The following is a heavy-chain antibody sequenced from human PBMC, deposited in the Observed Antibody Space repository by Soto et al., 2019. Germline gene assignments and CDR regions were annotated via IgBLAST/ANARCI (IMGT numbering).Heavy chain of an antibody. J-gene: IGHJ6*02. CDR1: GFTFSSYG. CDR3: LRAAVYSGKDYVYYYGMEV. D-gene: IGHD5-12*01. CDR2: VWYDGGNK. Sequence: QVQLVESGGGVVQPGRSLRLSCAASGFTFSSYGMHWVRQAPGKGLECVALVWYDGGNKYYADSVKGRFTISRVNSKNALYLQMNSMRDEDTAVYYCLRAAVYSGKDYVYYYGMEVWGQGTKVTVSS. V-gene: IGHV3-33*01.